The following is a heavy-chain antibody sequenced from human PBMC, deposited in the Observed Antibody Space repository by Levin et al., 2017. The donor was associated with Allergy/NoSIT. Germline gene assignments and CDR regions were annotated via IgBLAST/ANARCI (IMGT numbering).Heavy chain of an antibody. J-gene: IGHJ4*02. Sequence: PGGSLRLSCAASGFTFSSYAMSWVRQAPGKGLEWVSAISGSGGSTYYADSVKGRFTISRDNSKNTLYLQMNSLRAEDTAVYYCAKRVRVVVPASDYFDYWGQGTLVTVSS. CDR3: AKRVRVVVPASDYFDY. V-gene: IGHV3-23*01. CDR2: ISGSGGST. CDR1: GFTFSSYA. D-gene: IGHD2-2*01.